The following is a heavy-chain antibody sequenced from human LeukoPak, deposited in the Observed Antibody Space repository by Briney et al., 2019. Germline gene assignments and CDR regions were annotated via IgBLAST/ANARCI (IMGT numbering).Heavy chain of an antibody. V-gene: IGHV1-2*02. CDR3: ARGGDDSGLYFAY. Sequence: ASVKVSCKASGYSFTGFYIHWVRQAPGQGLEWMAWINPQTGATNYAQKFKGRITTTRDLSITTAYMEVTTLRSDDPAVYYCARGGDDSGLYFAYWGQGTLVTVSP. CDR2: INPQTGAT. D-gene: IGHD3-22*01. CDR1: GYSFTGFY. J-gene: IGHJ4*02.